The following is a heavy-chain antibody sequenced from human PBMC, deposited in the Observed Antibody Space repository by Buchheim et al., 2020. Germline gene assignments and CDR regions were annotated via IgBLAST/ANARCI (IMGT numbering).Heavy chain of an antibody. J-gene: IGHJ4*02. Sequence: QVQLQESGPGLVKPSETLSLTCTVSGGSISSYYWSWIRQPPGKGLEWIGYIYYSGSTNYNPSLKSRVTISVDTSKNQFSLKLSSVTAADTAVYYCARGRSSSWNRGTFDYWGQGTL. V-gene: IGHV4-59*01. D-gene: IGHD6-13*01. CDR2: IYYSGST. CDR1: GGSISSYY. CDR3: ARGRSSSWNRGTFDY.